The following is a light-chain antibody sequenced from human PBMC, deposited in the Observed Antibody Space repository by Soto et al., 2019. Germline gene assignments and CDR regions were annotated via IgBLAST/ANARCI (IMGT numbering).Light chain of an antibody. J-gene: IGKJ4*01. V-gene: IGKV1-9*01. CDR2: VAS. CDR3: QQLHSYPLT. CDR1: QGIGTY. Sequence: DIQLTQSPSFLSASVGDRVTITCRASQGIGTYVAWYQQEPGKAPNLLIYVASTLQSGVPSRFSGSGSGTEFTLTISSLQPEDFATYYCQQLHSYPLTFGEGTKVEIK.